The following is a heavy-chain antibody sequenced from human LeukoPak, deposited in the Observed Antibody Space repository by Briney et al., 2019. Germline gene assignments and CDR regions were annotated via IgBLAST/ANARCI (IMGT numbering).Heavy chain of an antibody. CDR2: IYPGDSDT. V-gene: IGHV5-51*01. CDR3: AISSSSTTDAFDT. D-gene: IGHD6-6*01. CDR1: GYSFTSYW. J-gene: IGHJ3*02. Sequence: GESLKISCKGSGYSFTSYWIGWVRQMPGKGLEWMGIIYPGDSDTRYSPSFQGQVTISADKSISTAYLQWSSLKASDTAMYYCAISSSSTTDAFDTWGQGTMVTASS.